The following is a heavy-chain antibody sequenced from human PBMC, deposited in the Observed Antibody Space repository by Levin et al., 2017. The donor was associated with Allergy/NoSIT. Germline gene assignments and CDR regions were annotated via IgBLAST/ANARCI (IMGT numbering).Heavy chain of an antibody. Sequence: SQTLSLTCTVSGGSISSSRDYWAWIRQPPGKGLEWIGVISYTGTTYYNPPLWSRVSMSGDTATNQFSLRLTSVTATDSALYYCARRTENGYNYIDYWGQGTLVTVSS. CDR2: ISYTGTT. V-gene: IGHV4-39*01. CDR3: ARRTENGYNYIDY. CDR1: GGSISSSRDY. J-gene: IGHJ4*02. D-gene: IGHD5-24*01.